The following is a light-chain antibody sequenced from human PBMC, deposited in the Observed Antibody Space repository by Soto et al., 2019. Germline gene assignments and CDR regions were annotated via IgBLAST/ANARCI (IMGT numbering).Light chain of an antibody. Sequence: SYELTQPPSVSVAPGQTARITCGGNNIGSKSVHWYQQKPGRAPVLVVYDDSDRPSGIPERFSGSNSGNTATLTISRVEAGDEADYYCQVWDSSSHHYVFGTGTKLTVL. CDR1: NIGSKS. CDR2: DDS. CDR3: QVWDSSSHHYV. J-gene: IGLJ1*01. V-gene: IGLV3-21*02.